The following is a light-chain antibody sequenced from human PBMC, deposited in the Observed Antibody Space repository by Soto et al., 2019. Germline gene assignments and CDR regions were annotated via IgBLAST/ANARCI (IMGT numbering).Light chain of an antibody. CDR2: EVS. Sequence: QSVLTQPASVSVYPGQSIPIYCTGTRSDVGTYNYVSWYQHHPGKAPKLIIYEVSNRPSGVSNRFSGSKSGSTASLTISGLQAEDEADYHCNSYTRDTALVFGTGTKLTVL. V-gene: IGLV2-14*01. CDR3: NSYTRDTALV. J-gene: IGLJ1*01. CDR1: RSDVGTYNY.